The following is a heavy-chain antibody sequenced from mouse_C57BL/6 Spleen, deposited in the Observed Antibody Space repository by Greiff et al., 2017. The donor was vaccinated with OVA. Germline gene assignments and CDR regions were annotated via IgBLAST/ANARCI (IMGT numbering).Heavy chain of an antibody. CDR3: ARETGPMDY. CDR2: INYDGSST. D-gene: IGHD4-1*01. Sequence: EVKVVESEGGLVQPGSSMKLSCTASGFTFSDYYMAWVRQVPEKGLEWVANINYDGSSTYYLDSLKSRFIISRDNAKNILYLQMSSLKSEDTATYYCARETGPMDYWGQGTSVTVSS. V-gene: IGHV5-16*01. CDR1: GFTFSDYY. J-gene: IGHJ4*01.